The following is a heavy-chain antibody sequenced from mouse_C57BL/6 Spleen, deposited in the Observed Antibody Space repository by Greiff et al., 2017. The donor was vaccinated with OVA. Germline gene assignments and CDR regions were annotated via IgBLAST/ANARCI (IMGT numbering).Heavy chain of an antibody. J-gene: IGHJ2*01. CDR3: ARDLPYAYFDY. D-gene: IGHD6-5*01. V-gene: IGHV5-4*01. CDR2: ISDGGSYT. Sequence: EVKLMESGGGLVKPGGSLKLSCAASGFTFSSYAMSWVRQTTEKRLEWVATISDGGSYTYYPDNVKGRFTISRDNAKNNLYLQMSHLKSEDTAMYYCARDLPYAYFDYWGQGTTLTVSS. CDR1: GFTFSSYA.